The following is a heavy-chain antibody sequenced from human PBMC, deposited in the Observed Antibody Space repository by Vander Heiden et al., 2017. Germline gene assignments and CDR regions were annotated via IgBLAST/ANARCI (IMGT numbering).Heavy chain of an antibody. CDR1: GGFIRSNGYY. Sequence: LQLLVSRSGLVKPSDTLSPIFTFSGGFIRSNGYYWGWFRQPPGKGLQWLPYIYYSGSTYYSPSLKSRVTISVDTSKNLFSLRLRSVTAADTAVYYCARTVAVAGTDWYFDLWGRGTLVTVSS. D-gene: IGHD6-19*01. CDR2: IYYSGST. J-gene: IGHJ2*01. V-gene: IGHV4-39*01. CDR3: ARTVAVAGTDWYFDL.